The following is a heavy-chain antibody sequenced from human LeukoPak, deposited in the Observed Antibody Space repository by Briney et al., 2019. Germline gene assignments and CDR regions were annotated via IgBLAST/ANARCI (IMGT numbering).Heavy chain of an antibody. D-gene: IGHD6-13*01. CDR3: ARDSGITPTAYP. Sequence: PSETLSLTCTVSGYSISSGYYWGWIRQPPGEGLEWIGSIYHSGSTHYNPSLKSRVTISVDTSKNQFSLKLSSVIAADTAVYYCARDSGITPTAYPWGQGTLVIVSS. V-gene: IGHV4-38-2*02. J-gene: IGHJ5*02. CDR2: IYHSGST. CDR1: GYSISSGYY.